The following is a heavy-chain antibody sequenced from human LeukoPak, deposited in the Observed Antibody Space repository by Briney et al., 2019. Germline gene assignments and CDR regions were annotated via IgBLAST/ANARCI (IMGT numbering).Heavy chain of an antibody. CDR2: IRYDGSNK. D-gene: IGHD6-19*01. CDR1: GFTFSSYG. Sequence: PGGSLRLSCAASGFTFSSYGMHWVRQAPGKGLEWVAFIRYDGSNKYYADSVKGRFTSSRDNSKNTLYLQMNSLRAEDTAVYYCAKVPLRSGWKVFDYWGQGTLVTVSS. J-gene: IGHJ4*02. CDR3: AKVPLRSGWKVFDY. V-gene: IGHV3-30*02.